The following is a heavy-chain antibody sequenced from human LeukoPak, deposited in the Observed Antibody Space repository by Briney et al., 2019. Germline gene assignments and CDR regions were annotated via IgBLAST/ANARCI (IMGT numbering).Heavy chain of an antibody. V-gene: IGHV5-51*01. CDR1: GYIFTSYW. D-gene: IGHD3-22*01. J-gene: IGHJ5*02. Sequence: GESLKISCKGSGYIFTSYWIDWARQMPGKALEWMGSIYPGDSVTRYSPSFQGQVTFSADKSISTAYLQWSSLKASDTAMYFCARRYYYDSSSYGWFDPWGQGTLVTVSS. CDR2: IYPGDSVT. CDR3: ARRYYYDSSSYGWFDP.